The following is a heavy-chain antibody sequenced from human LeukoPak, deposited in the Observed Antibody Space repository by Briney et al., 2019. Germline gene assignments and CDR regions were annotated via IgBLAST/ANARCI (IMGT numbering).Heavy chain of an antibody. CDR3: ARSSSVAPPYFDY. J-gene: IGHJ4*02. CDR1: GYTFTGYY. Sequence: EASVKVSCKASGYTFTGYYMHWVRQAPGQGLEWMGWINPNSGGTNYAQKFQGRVTMTRDTSISTAYMELSRLRSDDTAVYYCARSSSVAPPYFDYWGQGTLVTVSS. V-gene: IGHV1-2*02. CDR2: INPNSGGT. D-gene: IGHD2-2*01.